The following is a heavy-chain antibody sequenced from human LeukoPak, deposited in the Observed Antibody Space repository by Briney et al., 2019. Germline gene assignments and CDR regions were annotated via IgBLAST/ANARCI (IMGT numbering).Heavy chain of an antibody. V-gene: IGHV4-59*08. CDR1: NDSISNYY. CDR3: VRSETNYYYASGSSLFDN. D-gene: IGHD3-10*01. Sequence: PSETLSLTCSVSNDSISNYYWTWIRQPPGKGLEWIGYIYYTGITNHNPSLKSRVTISVDTSKNQFSLTLTSVTAADTAIYYCVRSETNYYYASGSSLFDNWGQGTLVTVSS. J-gene: IGHJ4*02. CDR2: IYYTGIT.